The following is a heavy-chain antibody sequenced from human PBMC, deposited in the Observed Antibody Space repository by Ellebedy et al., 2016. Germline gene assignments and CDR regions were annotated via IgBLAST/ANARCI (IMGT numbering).Heavy chain of an antibody. V-gene: IGHV3-23*01. D-gene: IGHD6-19*01. J-gene: IGHJ3*02. CDR3: AKVGSDSSGWYFDAFDI. Sequence: GGSLRLXXEASGFTFISFAMNWVRQAPGKGLEWVSAISGGGGSTYYADSVKGRFTISRDNSKNTLYLQMNSLRAEDTAVYYCAKVGSDSSGWYFDAFDIWGQGTMVTVSS. CDR1: GFTFISFA. CDR2: ISGGGGST.